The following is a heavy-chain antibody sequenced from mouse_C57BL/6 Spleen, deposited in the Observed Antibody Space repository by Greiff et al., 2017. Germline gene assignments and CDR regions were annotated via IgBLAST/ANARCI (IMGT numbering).Heavy chain of an antibody. V-gene: IGHV1-20*01. Sequence: DVKLQESGPELVKPGDSVKISCKASGYSFTGYFMNWVMQSHGKSLEWIGRINPYNGDTFSNQKFKGKATLTVDKSSSTAHMELRSLTSEDSAVYYCARDPFGNYPYYAMDYWGQGTSVTVSS. D-gene: IGHD2-1*01. CDR2: INPYNGDT. J-gene: IGHJ4*01. CDR3: ARDPFGNYPYYAMDY. CDR1: GYSFTGYF.